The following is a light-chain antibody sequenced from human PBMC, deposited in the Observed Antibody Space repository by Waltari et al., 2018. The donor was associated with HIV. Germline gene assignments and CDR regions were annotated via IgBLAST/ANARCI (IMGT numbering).Light chain of an antibody. Sequence: QSALTQPASVSGSPGQSITISCTGTSSDVGGYNYVSWYQQHPDKAPKLVIFEGNTLPSVVPNRFAGSKSGNLASLTISGRQAEDEADYYCRSYTSSRTLVFGGGTKLTVL. CDR1: SSDVGGYNY. CDR2: EGN. CDR3: RSYTSSRTLV. J-gene: IGLJ3*02. V-gene: IGLV2-14*01.